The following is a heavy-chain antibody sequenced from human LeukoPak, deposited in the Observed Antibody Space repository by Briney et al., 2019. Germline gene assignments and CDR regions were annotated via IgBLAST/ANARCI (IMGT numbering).Heavy chain of an antibody. CDR1: GGSISTYY. CDR2: IYYSGTT. D-gene: IGHD3-3*01. J-gene: IGHJ5*02. V-gene: IGHV4-59*01. CDR3: ARYNYDFWNGYSKWFDP. Sequence: SETLSLTCTVSGGSISTYYWNWIRQPPGKGLEWIGYIYYSGTTNYNPSLKSRVSMSVDTSKNQFSLKLSSVTAADTAVYYCARYNYDFWNGYSKWFDPWGQGTLVTVSS.